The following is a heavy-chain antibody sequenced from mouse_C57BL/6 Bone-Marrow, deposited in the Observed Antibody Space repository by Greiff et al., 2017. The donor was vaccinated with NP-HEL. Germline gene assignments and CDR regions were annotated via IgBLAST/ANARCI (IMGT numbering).Heavy chain of an antibody. V-gene: IGHV1-15*01. D-gene: IGHD1-2*01. CDR3: TNLYYYGFYAMDY. CDR1: GYTFTDYE. Sequence: QVQLQQSGAELVRPGASVTLSCKASGYTFTDYEMHWVKQTPVHGLEWIGAIDPETGGTAYNQKFKGKAILTAEKSSSTAYMELRSLTSEDSAVYYCTNLYYYGFYAMDYWGQGTSVTVSS. J-gene: IGHJ4*01. CDR2: IDPETGGT.